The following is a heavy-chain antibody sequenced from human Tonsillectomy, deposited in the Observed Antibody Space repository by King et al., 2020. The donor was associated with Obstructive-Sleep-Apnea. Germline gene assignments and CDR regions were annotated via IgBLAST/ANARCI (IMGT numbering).Heavy chain of an antibody. CDR2: IYYSRST. V-gene: IGHV4-59*01. CDR3: ARGEGSSSSYYYYYYGMDV. J-gene: IGHJ6*02. CDR1: GGSISSYY. Sequence: QLQESGPGLVKPSETLSLTCTVSGGSISSYYWGWIRQPPGKGLEWIGYIYYSRSTNYNPSLKSRVTISVDTSKNQFSLKLGSVPAADTAVYYCARGEGSSSSYYYYYYGMDVWGQGTTVTVSS. D-gene: IGHD6-6*01.